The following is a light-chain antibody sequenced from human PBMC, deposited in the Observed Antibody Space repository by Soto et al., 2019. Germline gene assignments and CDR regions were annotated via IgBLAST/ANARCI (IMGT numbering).Light chain of an antibody. J-gene: IGKJ2*01. CDR1: QSVNSRF. CDR2: GAS. CDR3: QQYGSTPPMYT. V-gene: IGKV3-20*01. Sequence: EIVLTQSPGTLSLSPGERATLSCRASQSVNSRFLAWYQQKPGQAPRLLMYGASTRATAILDRFSGSGSGADFTLTISRLEPEDFAVYYCQQYGSTPPMYTFGQGTKLEIK.